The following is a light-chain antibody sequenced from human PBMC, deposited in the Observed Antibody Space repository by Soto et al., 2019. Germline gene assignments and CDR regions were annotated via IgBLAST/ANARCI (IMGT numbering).Light chain of an antibody. J-gene: IGLJ2*01. CDR3: AAWDDSLNGTV. Sequence: QSVLTQPPSVSEAPGQRVTISCSGSSSNIENNAVNWYQQLPGKAPKLLIYYDDLLPSGVSDRFSGSKSGASASLAISGLQSEDEANYYCAAWDDSLNGTVFGGGTKLTVL. CDR2: YDD. CDR1: SSNIENNA. V-gene: IGLV1-36*01.